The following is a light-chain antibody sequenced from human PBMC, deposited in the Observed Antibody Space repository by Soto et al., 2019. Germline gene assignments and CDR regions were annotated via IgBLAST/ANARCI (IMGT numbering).Light chain of an antibody. CDR2: GAS. J-gene: IGKJ5*01. Sequence: IVMTQSPATLSVSPGERSTLPFRASQTVSTSLAWYQQKPGRAPRLLIYGASTRASGVPARFSGSGSGTEFTLTISSLQSEDSAVYYCHQYNNWWTFGQGTRLEIK. CDR1: QTVSTS. V-gene: IGKV3-15*01. CDR3: HQYNNWWT.